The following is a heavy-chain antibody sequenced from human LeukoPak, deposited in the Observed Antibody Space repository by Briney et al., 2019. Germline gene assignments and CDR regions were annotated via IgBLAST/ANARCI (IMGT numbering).Heavy chain of an antibody. CDR2: IIPIFGTA. CDR1: GGTFSSYA. Sequence: SVKVSCKASGGTFSSYAISWVRQAPGQGLEWMGGIIPIFGTANYAQKFQGRVTITADESTSTAYMELSSLRSEDTAVYYCARGSTSYDSRGYTWNDWGQGTLVTVSS. CDR3: ARGSTSYDSRGYTWND. D-gene: IGHD3-22*01. J-gene: IGHJ4*02. V-gene: IGHV1-69*13.